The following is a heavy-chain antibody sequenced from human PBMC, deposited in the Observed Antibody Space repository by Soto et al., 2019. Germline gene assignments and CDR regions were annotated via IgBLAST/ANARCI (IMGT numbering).Heavy chain of an antibody. D-gene: IGHD6-19*01. CDR3: AHSVVAGLGYYFDY. V-gene: IGHV2-5*02. CDR2: IYWDDDK. J-gene: IGHJ4*02. CDR1: GFSLSSTRVA. Sequence: QITLKESGPTLVKPTQTLTLTCTFSGFSLSSTRVAVGWIRQPPGKALEWLALIYWDDDKRYSPFLKSRLTITMDTSKIQVVLTMTNLDPLDTAAYYCAHSVVAGLGYYFDYWGQGTLVTVSS.